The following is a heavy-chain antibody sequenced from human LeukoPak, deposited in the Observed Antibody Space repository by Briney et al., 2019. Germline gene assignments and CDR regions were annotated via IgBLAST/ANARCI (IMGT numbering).Heavy chain of an antibody. J-gene: IGHJ4*02. CDR1: GFTFSSYG. D-gene: IGHD4/OR15-4a*01. Sequence: GRSMRLSCAASGFTFSSYGMHWARQAPGKGLEWVAFIRYDGSNKYYADSVKGRFTISRDNGKNSLDLQMNSLRADDTAFYYCARDTLGEGEDANYAVYYFDYWGQGTVVTVSS. V-gene: IGHV3-33*08. CDR3: ARDTLGEGEDANYAVYYFDY. CDR2: IRYDGSNK.